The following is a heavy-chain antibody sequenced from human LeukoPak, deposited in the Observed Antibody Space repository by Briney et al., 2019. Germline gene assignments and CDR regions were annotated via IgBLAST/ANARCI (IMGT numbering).Heavy chain of an antibody. D-gene: IGHD3-10*01. J-gene: IGHJ4*02. CDR3: ARGFLDDLGYYGSGSYCYFDY. CDR2: IYYSGST. Sequence: SETLSLTCTVSGGSISSGGYYWSWIRQHPGKGLEWIGYIYYSGSTYYNPSLKSRVTISVDTSKNQFSLKLSSVTAADTAVYYCARGFLDDLGYYGSGSYCYFDYWGQGTLVTVSS. CDR1: GGSISSGGYY. V-gene: IGHV4-31*03.